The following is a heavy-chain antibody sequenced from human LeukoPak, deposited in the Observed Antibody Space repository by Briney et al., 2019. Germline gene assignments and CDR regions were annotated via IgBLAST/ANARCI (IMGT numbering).Heavy chain of an antibody. CDR2: ISAYNGNT. J-gene: IGHJ6*03. CDR1: GYTFTSYG. CDR3: VRDTYIVVVPAAIPSWYYYMDV. V-gene: IGHV1-18*01. Sequence: ASVKVSCKASGYTFTSYGISWVRQAPGQGLEWMGWISAYNGNTNYAQKLQGRVTMTTDTSTSTAYMELRSLRSDDTAVYYCVRDTYIVVVPAAIPSWYYYMDVWGKGTTVTVSS. D-gene: IGHD2-2*02.